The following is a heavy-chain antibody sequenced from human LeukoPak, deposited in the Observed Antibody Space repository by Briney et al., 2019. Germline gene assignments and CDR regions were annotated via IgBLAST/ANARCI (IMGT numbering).Heavy chain of an antibody. CDR2: INHSGST. CDR1: GXSFXGYY. D-gene: IGHD1-26*01. V-gene: IGHV4-34*01. J-gene: IGHJ4*02. Sequence: LXLTXXXXGXSFXGYYWSWIRQPPXKXLEWIGEINHSGSTNYNPSPKSRVTISVDTSKNQFSLKLSSVTAADTAVYYCASGGSYFWYYWGQGTLVTVSS. CDR3: ASGGSYFWYY.